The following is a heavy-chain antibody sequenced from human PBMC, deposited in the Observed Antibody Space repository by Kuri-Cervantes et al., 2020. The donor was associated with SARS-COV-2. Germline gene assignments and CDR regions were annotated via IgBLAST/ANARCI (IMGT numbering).Heavy chain of an antibody. CDR1: GFTFSSYE. J-gene: IGHJ6*02. CDR2: IKQDGSEK. Sequence: GGSLRLSCAASGFTFSSYEMNWVRQAPGKGLEWVANIKQDGSEKYYVDSVKGRFTISRDNAKNSLYLQMNSLRAEDTAVYYCARDVDLGYSYGASYYYYGMDVWGQGTTVTVSS. D-gene: IGHD5-18*01. CDR3: ARDVDLGYSYGASYYYYGMDV. V-gene: IGHV3-7*01.